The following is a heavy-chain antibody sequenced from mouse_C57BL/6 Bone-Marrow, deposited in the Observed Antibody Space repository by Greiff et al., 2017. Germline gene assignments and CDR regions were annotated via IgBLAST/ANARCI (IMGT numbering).Heavy chain of an antibody. CDR1: GFTFSDYY. J-gene: IGHJ3*01. V-gene: IGHV5-12*01. CDR2: ISNGGGST. D-gene: IGHD2-4*01. Sequence: DVQLVESGGGLVQPGASLKLSCAASGFTFSDYYMYWVRQTPEKRLEWVAYISNGGGSTYYPDTVKGRFTITRDNANNTLYLKMSRLKSEDTAMYYCARYDSDEGYWGQGTLVTVSA. CDR3: ARYDSDEGY.